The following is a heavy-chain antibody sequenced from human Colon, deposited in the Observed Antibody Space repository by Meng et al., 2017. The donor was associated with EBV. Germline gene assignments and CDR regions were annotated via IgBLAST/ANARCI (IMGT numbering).Heavy chain of an antibody. CDR2: INGDGTST. D-gene: IGHD3-16*01. J-gene: IGHJ1*01. Sequence: GRLLCSGGGLLTPGGTLGFSVAARGVTFTGSWMHWVPQGPGKGLVWVSRINGDGTSTSYADSVKGRFTISRDNAKNTLYLQMDSLRDEDTAVYYCARVGDYAYKDWGQGTLVTVSS. V-gene: IGHV3-74*01. CDR3: ARVGDYAYKD. CDR1: GVTFTGSW.